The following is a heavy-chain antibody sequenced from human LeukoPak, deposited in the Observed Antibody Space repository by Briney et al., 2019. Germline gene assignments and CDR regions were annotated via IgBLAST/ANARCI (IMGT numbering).Heavy chain of an antibody. Sequence: ASVKDSCKVSGYTLTELSMHWVRQAPGKGLEWMGGFDPEDGETIYAQKFQGRVTMTEDTSTDTAYMELSSLRSEDTAVYYCATRYCTNGVCEYYFDYWGQGTLVTVSS. CDR1: GYTLTELS. J-gene: IGHJ4*02. CDR2: FDPEDGET. CDR3: ATRYCTNGVCEYYFDY. V-gene: IGHV1-24*01. D-gene: IGHD2-8*01.